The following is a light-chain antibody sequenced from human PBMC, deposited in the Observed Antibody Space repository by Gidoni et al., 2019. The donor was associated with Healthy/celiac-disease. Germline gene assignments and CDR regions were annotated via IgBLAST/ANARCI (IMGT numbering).Light chain of an antibody. CDR3: MQALQTPFT. CDR1: QCLLHSNGYNY. CDR2: LGS. J-gene: IGKJ3*01. Sequence: DIVMTQSPLSLPVTPGAPASISCRSSQCLLHSNGYNYLDWYLQKPGQSPQLLIYLGSTRASGVPDRFSGSGSGTDFTLKISRVEAEDVGVYYCMQALQTPFTFGPGTKVDIK. V-gene: IGKV2-28*01.